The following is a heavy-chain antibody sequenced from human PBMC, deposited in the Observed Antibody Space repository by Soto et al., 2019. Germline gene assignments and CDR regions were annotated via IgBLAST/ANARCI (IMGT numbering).Heavy chain of an antibody. V-gene: IGHV3-66*01. CDR1: GFTVSSNY. Sequence: PGGSLRLSCAASGFTVSSNYMSWVRQAPGKGLEWVSVIYSGGSTYYADSVKGRFTISRDNSKNTLYLQMNSLRAEDTAVYYCAIPLVRSDHFDYWGQGTLVTVSS. CDR2: IYSGGST. CDR3: AIPLVRSDHFDY. J-gene: IGHJ4*02. D-gene: IGHD6-13*01.